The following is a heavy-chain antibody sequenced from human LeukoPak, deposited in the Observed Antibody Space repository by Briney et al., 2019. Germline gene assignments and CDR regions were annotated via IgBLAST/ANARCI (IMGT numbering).Heavy chain of an antibody. J-gene: IGHJ4*02. CDR3: AKQSAGSAAWYSLHYDF. CDR1: GFTLSSYA. D-gene: IGHD6-13*01. V-gene: IGHV3-23*01. CDR2: VDGGGGGT. Sequence: PGGSLRLSCAASGFTLSSYAVTWVRQAPGRGLEWVSSVDGGGGGTYYADSVKGRFTISRDNSKDTLYLQMNGLRAEDTAVYFCAKQSAGSAAWYSLHYDFWGQGTLVTVSS.